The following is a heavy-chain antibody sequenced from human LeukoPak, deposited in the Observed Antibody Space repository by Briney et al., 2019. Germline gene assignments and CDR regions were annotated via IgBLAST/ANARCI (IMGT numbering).Heavy chain of an antibody. Sequence: GGSLRLSCAASGFTFSSYSMNWVRQAPGKGLEWVSSISSSSSYIYYADSVKGRFTISRDNAKNSLYLQMNSLRAEDTAVYYCARDTYDSSGYLRSVGAFDIWGQGTMVTVSS. V-gene: IGHV3-21*04. CDR2: ISSSSSYI. CDR1: GFTFSSYS. CDR3: ARDTYDSSGYLRSVGAFDI. D-gene: IGHD3-22*01. J-gene: IGHJ3*02.